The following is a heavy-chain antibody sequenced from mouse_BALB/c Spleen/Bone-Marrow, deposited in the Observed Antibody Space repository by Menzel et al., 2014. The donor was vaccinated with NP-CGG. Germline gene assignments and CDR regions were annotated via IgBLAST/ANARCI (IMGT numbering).Heavy chain of an antibody. CDR2: ISNSGST. J-gene: IGHJ3*01. V-gene: IGHV3-8*02. D-gene: IGHD4-1*01. Sequence: EVKVVESGPSLVKPPRTLSLTCSVTGDSITSGYWNWIRKVPGNKLEYMGYISNSGSTYYNPSLKSRTSITRDPSKNQDYLRLNSVTTEDTATYYCACWGFAYWGQGTLVTVSA. CDR3: ACWGFAY. CDR1: GDSITSGY.